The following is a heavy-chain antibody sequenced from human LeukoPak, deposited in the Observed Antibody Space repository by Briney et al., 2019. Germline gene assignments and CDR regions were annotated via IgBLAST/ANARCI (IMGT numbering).Heavy chain of an antibody. CDR2: IKSKTDGGTT. V-gene: IGHV3-15*01. CDR3: TTESAPDDY. CDR1: GGSISSYY. D-gene: IGHD1-14*01. Sequence: ETLSLTCTVSGGSISSYYWSWIRQPPGKGLEWVGRIKSKTDGGTTDYAAPVKGRFTISRDDSKNTLYLQMNSLKTEDTAVYYCTTESAPDDYWGQGTLVTVSS. J-gene: IGHJ4*02.